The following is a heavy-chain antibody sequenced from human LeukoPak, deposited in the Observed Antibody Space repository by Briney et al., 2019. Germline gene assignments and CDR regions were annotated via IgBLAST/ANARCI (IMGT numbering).Heavy chain of an antibody. V-gene: IGHV4-31*03. CDR1: GGSISSGGYY. CDR3: ARGLLFSWFDP. D-gene: IGHD2-21*02. J-gene: IGHJ5*02. Sequence: SETLSLTCTVSGGSISSGGYYWSWIRQHPGKGLEWIGYIYYSGSTYYNPSLKSRVTISVDTSKNQFSLRLSSVTAADTAVYYCARGLLFSWFDPWGQGTLVTVSS. CDR2: IYYSGST.